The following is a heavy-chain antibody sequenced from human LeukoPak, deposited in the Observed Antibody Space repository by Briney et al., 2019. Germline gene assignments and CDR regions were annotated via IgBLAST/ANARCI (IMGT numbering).Heavy chain of an antibody. CDR2: IKQDGSEK. CDR1: GFTLSSYW. V-gene: IGHV3-7*01. CDR3: ARGSVSSLYWENWFDP. D-gene: IGHD6-13*01. Sequence: GGSLRLSCAASGFTLSSYWMSWVRQAPGKGLEWVANIKQDGSEKYYVDSVKGRFTISRDNANNSLYLQMNSLRADDTAVYYCARGSVSSLYWENWFDPWGQGTLVTVSS. J-gene: IGHJ5*02.